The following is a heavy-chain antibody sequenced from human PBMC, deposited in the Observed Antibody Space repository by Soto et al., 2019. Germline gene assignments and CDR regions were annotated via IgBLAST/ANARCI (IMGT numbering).Heavy chain of an antibody. CDR2: ISYDGSNK. J-gene: IGHJ4*02. D-gene: IGHD6-6*01. CDR1: GFTFSSYA. CDR3: ARERGWQLVHYVFGY. Sequence: GGSLRLSCAASGFTFSSYAMHWVRQAPGKGLEWVAVISYDGSNKYYADSVKGRFTISRDNSKNTLYLQMNSLRAEDTAVYYCARERGWQLVHYVFGYWGQGTLVTVSS. V-gene: IGHV3-30-3*01.